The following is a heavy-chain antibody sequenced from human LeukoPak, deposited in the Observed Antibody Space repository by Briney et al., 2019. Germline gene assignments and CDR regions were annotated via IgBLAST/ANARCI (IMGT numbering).Heavy chain of an antibody. CDR3: ARHVRSRANFDY. CDR1: GGSISNYF. CDR2: IYYSGST. V-gene: IGHV4-59*05. J-gene: IGHJ4*02. D-gene: IGHD5/OR15-5a*01. Sequence: SETLSLTCTVSGGSISNYFWTWIRQPPGKGLEWIGSIYYSGSTYYNPSLKSRVTISVDTSKNQFSLKLSSVTAADTAVYYCARHVRSRANFDYWGQGTLVTVSS.